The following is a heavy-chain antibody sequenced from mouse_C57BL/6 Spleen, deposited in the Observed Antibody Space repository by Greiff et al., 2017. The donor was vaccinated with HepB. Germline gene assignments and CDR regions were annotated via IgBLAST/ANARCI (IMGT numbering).Heavy chain of an antibody. CDR1: GYAFSSYW. V-gene: IGHV1-80*01. CDR3: ARRGITTVVGGYWYFDV. Sequence: QVQLKQSGAELVKPGASVKISCKASGYAFSSYWMNWVKQRPGKGLEWIGQIYPGDGDTNYNGKFKGKATLTADKSSSTAYMQLSSLTSEDSAVYFCARRGITTVVGGYWYFDVWGTGTTVTVSS. D-gene: IGHD1-1*01. CDR2: IYPGDGDT. J-gene: IGHJ1*03.